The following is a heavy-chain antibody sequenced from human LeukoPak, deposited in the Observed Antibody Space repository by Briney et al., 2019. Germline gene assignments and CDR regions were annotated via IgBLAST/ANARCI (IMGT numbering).Heavy chain of an antibody. CDR2: ISSSGSYI. V-gene: IGHV3-21*01. J-gene: IGHJ4*02. CDR3: ASQYSSPSEVGY. Sequence: GGSLRLSCAASGFTFSSYSMNWVRQAPGKGLEWVSSISSSGSYIYYADSVKGRFTISRDNAKNSLYLQMNSLRAEDAAVYYCASQYSSPSEVGYWGQGTLVTVSS. D-gene: IGHD6-6*01. CDR1: GFTFSSYS.